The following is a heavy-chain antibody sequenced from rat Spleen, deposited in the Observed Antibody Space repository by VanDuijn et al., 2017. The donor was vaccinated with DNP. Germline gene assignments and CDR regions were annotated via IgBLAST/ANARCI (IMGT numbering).Heavy chain of an antibody. J-gene: IGHJ2*01. CDR1: GFTFSDYY. D-gene: IGHD1-12*01. Sequence: EVQLVESGGGLVQPGRSLKLSCAASGFTFSDYYMAWVRQAPKKGLEWVASISYEGSSTYYGDSVKGRFTISRDNAKSILYLQTDSLRSEDTATYYCTTLNFYASLSEYFDYWGQGVMVTVSS. CDR3: TTLNFYASLSEYFDY. CDR2: ISYEGSST. V-gene: IGHV5-22*01.